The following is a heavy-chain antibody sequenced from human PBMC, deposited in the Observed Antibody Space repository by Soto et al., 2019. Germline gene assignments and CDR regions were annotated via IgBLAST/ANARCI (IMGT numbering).Heavy chain of an antibody. CDR1: GYTFTSYA. D-gene: IGHD3-10*01. Sequence: GASVKVSCKASGYTFTSYAMHWVRQAPGQRLEWMGWINAGNGNTKYSQKFQGRVTITRDTSASTAYMELSSLRSEDTAVYYCASGGEFRWGDYYYYYYMDVWGKGTTVTVSS. CDR2: INAGNGNT. J-gene: IGHJ6*03. V-gene: IGHV1-3*01. CDR3: ASGGEFRWGDYYYYYYMDV.